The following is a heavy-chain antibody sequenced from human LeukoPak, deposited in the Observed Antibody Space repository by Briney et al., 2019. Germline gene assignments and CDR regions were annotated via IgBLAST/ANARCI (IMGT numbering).Heavy chain of an antibody. V-gene: IGHV1-69*13. CDR1: GGTFSSYA. CDR3: ARDQAKGLWFGELRPSYFSGMDV. D-gene: IGHD3-10*01. Sequence: GASVKVSCKASGGTFSSYAISWVRQAPGQGLEWMGGIIPIFGTANYAQKFQGRVTITADESTSTAYMELSSLRSEDTAVYYCARDQAKGLWFGELRPSYFSGMDVWGQGTSVTVSS. J-gene: IGHJ6*02. CDR2: IIPIFGTA.